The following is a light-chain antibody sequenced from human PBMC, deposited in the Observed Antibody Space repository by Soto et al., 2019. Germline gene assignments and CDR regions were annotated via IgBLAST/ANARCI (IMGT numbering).Light chain of an antibody. V-gene: IGLV2-14*01. CDR1: SSDVGGYNY. Sequence: QSVLTQPASVSGSPGQSITISCTGTSSDVGGYNYVSWNQQHPGKAPKLMIYDVSNRPSGVSNRFSGSKSGNTASLTISGLQAEDEADYYCSSYTSSSIVDVFGTGTKVTVL. J-gene: IGLJ1*01. CDR3: SSYTSSSIVDV. CDR2: DVS.